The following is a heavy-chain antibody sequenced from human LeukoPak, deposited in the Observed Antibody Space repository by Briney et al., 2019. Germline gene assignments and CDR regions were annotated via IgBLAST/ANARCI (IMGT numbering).Heavy chain of an antibody. Sequence: GESLKISCKGSGFSFTTYWIAWVRQLPGKGLELMGIIFPGDSDTRYSPTFQGQVTISADKSISTAYLQWTSLKASDTAIYYGARRGVSPNQYGMDVWGQGTTVTVSS. J-gene: IGHJ6*02. CDR3: ARRGVSPNQYGMDV. V-gene: IGHV5-51*01. D-gene: IGHD2-8*01. CDR2: IFPGDSDT. CDR1: GFSFTTYW.